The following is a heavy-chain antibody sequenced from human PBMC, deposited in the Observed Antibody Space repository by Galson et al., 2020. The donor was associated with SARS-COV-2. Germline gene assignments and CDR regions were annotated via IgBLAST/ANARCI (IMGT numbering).Heavy chain of an antibody. CDR2: IYYSGST. J-gene: IGHJ6*03. Sequence: SETLSLTCPVSAASISSGGYYWSWIRQHPGKGLEWIGYIYYSGSTYYNPSLKSRVTISVDTSKNQFYLKMSSVTAADTAVYYCARVGGNYYYYYMDVWGKGTTVTVSS. CDR1: AASISSGGYY. D-gene: IGHD3-10*01. CDR3: ARVGGNYYYYYMDV. V-gene: IGHV4-31*03.